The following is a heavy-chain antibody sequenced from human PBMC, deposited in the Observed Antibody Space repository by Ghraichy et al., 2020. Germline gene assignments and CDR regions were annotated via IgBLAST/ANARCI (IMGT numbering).Heavy chain of an antibody. D-gene: IGHD3-10*01. J-gene: IGHJ4*02. CDR3: ARRDMVRGVISY. Sequence: GALRLSCAASGFTFSSYWMHWVRQAPGKGLVWVSRINSDGSSTSYADSVKGRFTISRDNAKNTLYLQMNSLRAEDTAVYYCARRDMVRGVISYWGQGTLVTVSS. CDR2: INSDGSST. CDR1: GFTFSSYW. V-gene: IGHV3-74*01.